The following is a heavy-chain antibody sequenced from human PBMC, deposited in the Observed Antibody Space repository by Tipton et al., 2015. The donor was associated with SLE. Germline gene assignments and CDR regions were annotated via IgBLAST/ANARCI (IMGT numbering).Heavy chain of an antibody. V-gene: IGHV1-8*01. CDR3: AKVNSSNYYVGAGDRYYYYYYMDV. Sequence: QVQLVQSGAEVKKPGASVKVSCKASGYTFTSFDINWVRQASGQGLEWMGWMNPNSGSTVYAQKFQGRVTMTRNTSMSTAYMDLSSLKSEDTAVYFCAKVNSSNYYVGAGDRYYYYYYMDVWGSGTTVTVSS. D-gene: IGHD3-10*02. CDR1: GYTFTSFD. J-gene: IGHJ6*03. CDR2: MNPNSGST.